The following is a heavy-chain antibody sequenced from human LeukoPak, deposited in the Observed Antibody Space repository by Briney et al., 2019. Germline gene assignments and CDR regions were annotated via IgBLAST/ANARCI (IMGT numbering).Heavy chain of an antibody. D-gene: IGHD3-16*01. Sequence: TSETLSLTCTVSGGSISSYYWNWIRQPAGKGLEWIGRIYTSGSTSYNPSLRSRITISVDKSKNQFSLKLSYVTAADTAVYYCARDQGLCLYFDYWGQGTLVTVSS. V-gene: IGHV4-4*07. CDR1: GGSISSYY. CDR3: ARDQGLCLYFDY. CDR2: IYTSGST. J-gene: IGHJ4*02.